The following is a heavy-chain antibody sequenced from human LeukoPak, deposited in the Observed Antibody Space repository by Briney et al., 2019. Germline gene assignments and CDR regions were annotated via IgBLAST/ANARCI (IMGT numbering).Heavy chain of an antibody. V-gene: IGHV4-34*01. J-gene: IGHJ4*02. CDR1: GGSFSGYY. D-gene: IGHD3-3*01. CDR3: ARLSLKVLEWSPTKGKETHYFDY. Sequence: SETLSLTCAVYGGSFSGYYWSWIRQPPGKGLEWIGEVYHSGSTNYNPSLKRRVTILIDKSKNQFSMKLSSVTAADTAVYYCARLSLKVLEWSPTKGKETHYFDYWGQGTLVPVSS. CDR2: VYHSGST.